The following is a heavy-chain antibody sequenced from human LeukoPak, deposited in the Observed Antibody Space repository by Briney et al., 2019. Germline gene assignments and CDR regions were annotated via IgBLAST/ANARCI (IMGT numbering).Heavy chain of an antibody. V-gene: IGHV3-23*01. J-gene: IGHJ4*02. CDR2: ISGSGVGT. CDR3: AHNTSAWSFDS. Sequence: GVSLRLSCAASGFTFSTYDMSWVRQSRGEGVEGVSAISGSGVGTYYADSVKGRFTISRDNSKNTLFLQMNSLRAEDTAIYYCAHNTSAWSFDSWGQGTLVTVSS. CDR1: GFTFSTYD. D-gene: IGHD6-19*01.